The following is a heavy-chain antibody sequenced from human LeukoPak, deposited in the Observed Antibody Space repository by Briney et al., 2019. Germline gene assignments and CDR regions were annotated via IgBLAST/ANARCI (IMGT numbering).Heavy chain of an antibody. CDR3: AKGGGSYRRPNYYYYMDV. J-gene: IGHJ6*03. V-gene: IGHV3-43D*03. CDR2: ISWDGGST. CDR1: GFTFDDYA. Sequence: GGSLRLSCAASGFTFDDYAMHWVRQAPGKGLEWVSLISWDGGSTYYADSVKGRFTISRDNSKNSLYLQMNSLRAEDTALYYCAKGGGSYRRPNYYYYMDVWGKGTTVTVSS. D-gene: IGHD1-26*01.